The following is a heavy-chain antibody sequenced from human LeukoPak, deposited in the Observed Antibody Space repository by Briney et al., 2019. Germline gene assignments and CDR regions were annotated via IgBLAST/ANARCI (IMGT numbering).Heavy chain of an antibody. Sequence: GGSLRLSCAGSGFTFSNHWIGWVRQAPGKGLEWVAHINQDGSQKYYVDSVEGRFAISRDNAKNSLYLQMNSLRAEDTAIYYCARWRSQQXEFDLWGXXTLATXSS. J-gene: IGHJ4*03. CDR3: ARWRSQQXEFDL. CDR2: INQDGSQK. V-gene: IGHV3-7*01. D-gene: IGHD3-3*01. CDR1: GFTFSNHW.